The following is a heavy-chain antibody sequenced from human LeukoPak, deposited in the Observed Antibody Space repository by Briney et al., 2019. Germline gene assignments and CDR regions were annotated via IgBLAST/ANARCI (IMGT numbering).Heavy chain of an antibody. CDR1: GGSISSGGYY. Sequence: PSETLSLTCTVSGGSISSGGYYWSWIRQHPGKGLEWIGYIYYSGSTYYNPSLKSRVTISVDTSKNQFSLKLSSVTAADTAVYYCARVAIAVAGWNFDYWGQGTLVTVSS. CDR3: ARVAIAVAGWNFDY. V-gene: IGHV4-31*03. J-gene: IGHJ4*02. D-gene: IGHD6-19*01. CDR2: IYYSGST.